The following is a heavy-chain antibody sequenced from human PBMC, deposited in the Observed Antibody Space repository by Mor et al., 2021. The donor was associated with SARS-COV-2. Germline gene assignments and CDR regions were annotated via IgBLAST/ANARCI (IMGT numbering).Heavy chain of an antibody. D-gene: IGHD6-13*01. J-gene: IGHJ4*02. CDR2: STI. Sequence: STIYYADSVKGRFTISRDNAKNSLYLQMNSLRAEDTAVYYCARVSTYSSSWYLFDYWGQGTLVTVSS. CDR3: ARVSTYSSSWYLFDY. V-gene: IGHV3-11*01.